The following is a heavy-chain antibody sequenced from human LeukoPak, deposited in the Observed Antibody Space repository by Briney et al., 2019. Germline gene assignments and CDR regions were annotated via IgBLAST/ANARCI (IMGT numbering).Heavy chain of an antibody. D-gene: IGHD2-15*01. CDR1: GFTFSSYS. V-gene: IGHV3-48*04. CDR3: ARDLGGYCSGGSCSGFDY. CDR2: ISSSGSTI. J-gene: IGHJ4*02. Sequence: TGGSLRLSCAASGFTFSSYSMNWVRQAPGKGLEWVSYISSSGSTIYYADSVKGRFTISRDNAKNSLYLQMNSLRAEDTAVYYCARDLGGYCSGGSCSGFDYWGQGTLVTVSS.